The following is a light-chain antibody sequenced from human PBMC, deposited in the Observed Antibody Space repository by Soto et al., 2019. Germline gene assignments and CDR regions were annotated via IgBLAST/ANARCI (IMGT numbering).Light chain of an antibody. J-gene: IGKJ1*01. Sequence: EIVMTQSPVTLSVSPGERVTLSCRASQSVSSNLAWYQQKPGQAPSLLIYGAFTRATGIPARFSGTGSGTEFTLTISSLQSEDFALYYCQQYNDWILTFGQGTKVDIK. V-gene: IGKV3-15*01. CDR1: QSVSSN. CDR3: QQYNDWILT. CDR2: GAF.